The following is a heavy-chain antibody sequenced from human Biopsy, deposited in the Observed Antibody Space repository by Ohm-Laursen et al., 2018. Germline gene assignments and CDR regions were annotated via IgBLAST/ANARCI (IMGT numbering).Heavy chain of an antibody. CDR2: IYYSGST. D-gene: IGHD2/OR15-2a*01. CDR1: GGSISSDY. V-gene: IGHV4-59*07. J-gene: IGHJ6*02. Sequence: DTLSLTCIVSGGSISSDYWSWIRQTPGKGLEWIGYIYYSGSTNYNPSLKSRVTISVDTSKNQFSLRLNSVTAADTAVYYCARATNSTGWPYYYFYGMDVWGQGTTVTVSS. CDR3: ARATNSTGWPYYYFYGMDV.